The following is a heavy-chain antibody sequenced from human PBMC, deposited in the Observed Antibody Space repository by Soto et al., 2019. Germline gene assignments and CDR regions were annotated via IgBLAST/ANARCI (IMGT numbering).Heavy chain of an antibody. CDR2: ISPSSSRI. Sequence: EEPLLESGGGLVQPGGSLRVSCAASGFRFSSYAMSWVRQAPGKGLEWISSISPSSSRIYYADSVKGRFTISRDNSKNTLYLQMNNLRAEDTAKYYCAKRGAPPDSWGQGTLVTVSS. V-gene: IGHV3-23*01. J-gene: IGHJ4*02. CDR3: AKRGAPPDS. CDR1: GFRFSSYA.